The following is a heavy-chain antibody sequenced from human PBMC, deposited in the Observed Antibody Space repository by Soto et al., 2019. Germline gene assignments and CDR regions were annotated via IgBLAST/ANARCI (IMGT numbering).Heavy chain of an antibody. CDR2: IIPIFGTA. V-gene: IGHV1-69*13. Sequence: ASVKVSCKASGGTFSSYAISWVRQAPGQGLEWMGGIIPIFGTANYAQKFQGRVTITADESTSTAYMELSSLRSEDTAVYYCARALNEDYYDSSGTLFDYWGQGTLVTVSS. J-gene: IGHJ4*02. CDR3: ARALNEDYYDSSGTLFDY. D-gene: IGHD3-22*01. CDR1: GGTFSSYA.